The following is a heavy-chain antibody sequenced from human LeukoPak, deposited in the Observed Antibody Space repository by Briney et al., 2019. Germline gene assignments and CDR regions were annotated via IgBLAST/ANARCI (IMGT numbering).Heavy chain of an antibody. Sequence: PSETLSLTCTVSGGSISSYYWSWIRQPPGKGLECIGYIYYSGSTNYNPSLKSRVTISVDTSKNQFSLKLSSVTAADTAVYYCARRRAYYDSSGYYGHFDYWGQGTVVTVSS. CDR2: IYYSGST. CDR3: ARRRAYYDSSGYYGHFDY. D-gene: IGHD3-22*01. CDR1: GGSISSYY. J-gene: IGHJ4*02. V-gene: IGHV4-59*01.